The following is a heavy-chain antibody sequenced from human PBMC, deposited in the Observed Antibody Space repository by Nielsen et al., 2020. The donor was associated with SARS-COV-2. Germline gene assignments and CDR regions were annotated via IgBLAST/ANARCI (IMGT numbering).Heavy chain of an antibody. CDR3: AKDLTLYDILTGYDY. CDR1: GFTFSSYA. D-gene: IGHD3-9*01. CDR2: ISYDGSNK. J-gene: IGHJ4*02. Sequence: GGSLRLSCAASGFTFSSYAMHWVRQAPGKGLEWVAVISYDGSNKYYADSVKGRFTISRDNSKNTLYLQMNSLRAEDTAVYYCAKDLTLYDILTGYDYWGQGTLVTVSS. V-gene: IGHV3-30-3*01.